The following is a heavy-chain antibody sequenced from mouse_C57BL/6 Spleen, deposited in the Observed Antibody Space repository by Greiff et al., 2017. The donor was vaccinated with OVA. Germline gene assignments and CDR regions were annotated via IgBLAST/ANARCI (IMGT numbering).Heavy chain of an antibody. CDR1: GFNIKDYY. J-gene: IGHJ4*01. D-gene: IGHD2-4*01. V-gene: IGHV14-2*01. CDR2: IDPEDGET. CDR3: ARGDYDDDGYTIDY. Sequence: EVQLQQSGAELVKPGASVKLSCTASGFNIKDYYMHWVKQRTEQGLEWIGRIDPEDGETKYAHKFQGKATITEDTTSTTAYLQLSSLTSEDTAFYYCARGDYDDDGYTIDYWGQGTSVTVSS.